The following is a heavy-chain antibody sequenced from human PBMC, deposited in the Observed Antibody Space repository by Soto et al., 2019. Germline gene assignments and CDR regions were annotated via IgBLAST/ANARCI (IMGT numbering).Heavy chain of an antibody. J-gene: IGHJ4*02. CDR1: GDSVSISSKC. D-gene: IGHD6-19*01. CDR3: ARSGGGSGWL. Sequence: SETLSLTCTVSGDSVSISSKCWSWVRQPPGKALEWIAYICYSVITKYEPSLKSRVTISTDTSKNQLSLKMTSVTAEDTAVYYCARSGGGSGWLGGQGTLVTVSS. CDR2: ICYSVIT. V-gene: IGHV4-61*01.